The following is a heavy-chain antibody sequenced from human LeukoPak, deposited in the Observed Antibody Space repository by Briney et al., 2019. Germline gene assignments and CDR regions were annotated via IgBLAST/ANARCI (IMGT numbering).Heavy chain of an antibody. D-gene: IGHD6-13*01. CDR3: ARDDSSSRTIYYYYGMDV. CDR2: INPNSGGT. V-gene: IGHV1-2*02. Sequence: ASVKVSCKASGYTFTGYYMHWVRQAPGQGLEWMGWINPNSGGTNYAQKLQGRVTTTTDTSTSTAYMELRSLRSDDTAVYYCARDDSSSRTIYYYYGMDVWGQGTTVTVSS. CDR1: GYTFTGYY. J-gene: IGHJ6*02.